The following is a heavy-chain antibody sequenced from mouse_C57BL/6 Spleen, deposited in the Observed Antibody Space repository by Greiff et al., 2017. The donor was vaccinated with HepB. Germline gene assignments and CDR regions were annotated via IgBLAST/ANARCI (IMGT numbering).Heavy chain of an antibody. CDR3: ARESLYDYDEVLFAY. J-gene: IGHJ3*01. CDR1: GFSLTSYG. V-gene: IGHV2-6*03. CDR2: IWSDGST. Sequence: VQLVESGPGLVAPSQSLSITCTVSGFSLTSYGVHWVRQPPGKGLEWLVVIWSDGSTTYNSALKSRLSISKDNSKSQVFLKMNSLQTDDTAMYYCARESLYDYDEVLFAYWGQGTLVTVSA. D-gene: IGHD2-4*01.